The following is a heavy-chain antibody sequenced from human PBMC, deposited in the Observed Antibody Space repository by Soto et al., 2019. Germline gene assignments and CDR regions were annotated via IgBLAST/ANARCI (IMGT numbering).Heavy chain of an antibody. V-gene: IGHV4-34*01. CDR3: TRTPTRGASAWFDP. Sequence: QVQLQQWGAGLLKPSETLSLTCAVYGGSFSDHYWIWIRQPPGKGLEWIGEIHLSGRTNYNPSLKSRGTISLDTSKNQFSVKLSSVTAADTAVYYCTRTPTRGASAWFDPWGQGTLVSVSS. D-gene: IGHD1-26*01. CDR1: GGSFSDHY. CDR2: IHLSGRT. J-gene: IGHJ5*02.